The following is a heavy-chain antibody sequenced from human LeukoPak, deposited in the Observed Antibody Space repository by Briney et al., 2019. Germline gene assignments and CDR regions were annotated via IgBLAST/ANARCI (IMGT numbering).Heavy chain of an antibody. Sequence: GGSLRLSCAASGFTFSSYVTSWVRQAPGKGLEWVSAITGSSDSTYYADSVKGRFTISRDNSKNTLYLQMNSLRAEDTAVYYCAKDRCSGGSCYSFDYWGQGTLVTVSS. CDR2: ITGSSDST. V-gene: IGHV3-23*01. J-gene: IGHJ4*02. CDR1: GFTFSSYV. D-gene: IGHD2-15*01. CDR3: AKDRCSGGSCYSFDY.